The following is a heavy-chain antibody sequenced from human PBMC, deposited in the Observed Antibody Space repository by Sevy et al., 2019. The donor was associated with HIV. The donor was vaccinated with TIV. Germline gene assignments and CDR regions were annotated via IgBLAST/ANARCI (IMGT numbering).Heavy chain of an antibody. CDR3: ARIHRKRRHYDILTGGPYYYYGMDV. V-gene: IGHV4-59*01. CDR1: GGSISSYY. J-gene: IGHJ6*02. D-gene: IGHD3-9*01. CDR2: IYYSGST. Sequence: SETLSLTCTVSGGSISSYYWSWIRQPPGKGLEWIGSIYYSGSTNYNPSLKSRVTISVDTSKNQFSLKLSSVTAADTAVYYCARIHRKRRHYDILTGGPYYYYGMDVWGQGTTVTVSS.